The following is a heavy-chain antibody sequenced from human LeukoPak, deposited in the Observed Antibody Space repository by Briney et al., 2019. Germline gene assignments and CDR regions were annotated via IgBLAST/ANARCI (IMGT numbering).Heavy chain of an antibody. D-gene: IGHD5-18*01. CDR2: IDPSDSYT. J-gene: IGHJ4*02. Sequence: GESLRITCKGSRFSFTSYWISWVRQMPGKGLEWTGRIDPSDSYTNYSPSFQGHVTISADKSISTAYLQWSSLKASDTAMYYCARQGPYSYGFDYWGQGTLVTVSS. V-gene: IGHV5-10-1*01. CDR3: ARQGPYSYGFDY. CDR1: RFSFTSYW.